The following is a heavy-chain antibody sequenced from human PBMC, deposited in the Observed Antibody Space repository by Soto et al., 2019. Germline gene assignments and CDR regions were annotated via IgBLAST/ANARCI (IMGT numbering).Heavy chain of an antibody. V-gene: IGHV1-18*01. D-gene: IGHD3-10*01. J-gene: IGHJ5*02. CDR1: GYTFSDYG. Sequence: GASVKVSCKASGYTFSDYGVTWVRQAPGQGLEWMGWISVKNGNATSEQKFQGRVTLTTDTSTSTAYLELRSLRSDDTAVYYCARLYPRSYYRGAWFGPWGQGTLVTVSS. CDR2: ISVKNGNA. CDR3: ARLYPRSYYRGAWFGP.